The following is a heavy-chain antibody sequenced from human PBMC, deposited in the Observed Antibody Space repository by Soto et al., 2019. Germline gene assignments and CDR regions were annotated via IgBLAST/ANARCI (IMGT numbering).Heavy chain of an antibody. CDR2: INHSGST. Sequence: SETLSLTCAVYGGSFSGYYWSWIRQPPGKGLEWIGEINHSGSTNYNPSLKSRVTISVDTSKNQFSLKLSSVTAADTAVYYCARGTLTGYSSSWCFDYWGQGTLVTVSS. D-gene: IGHD6-13*01. CDR3: ARGTLTGYSSSWCFDY. J-gene: IGHJ4*02. CDR1: GGSFSGYY. V-gene: IGHV4-34*01.